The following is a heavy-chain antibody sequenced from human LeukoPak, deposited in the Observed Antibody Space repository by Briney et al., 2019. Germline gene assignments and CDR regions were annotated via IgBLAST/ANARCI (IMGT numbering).Heavy chain of an antibody. Sequence: GGSLRLSCAASGFTFDDYAKHWVRQAPGKGLEWVSGISWNSGSIGYADSVKGRFTISRDNAKNSLYLQMNSLRAEDTALYYCAKKGGGFDYWGQGTLVTVSS. CDR3: AKKGGGFDY. J-gene: IGHJ4*02. D-gene: IGHD2-15*01. V-gene: IGHV3-9*01. CDR2: ISWNSGSI. CDR1: GFTFDDYA.